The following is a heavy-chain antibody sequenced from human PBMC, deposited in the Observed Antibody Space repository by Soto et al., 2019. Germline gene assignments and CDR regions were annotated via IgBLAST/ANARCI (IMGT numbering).Heavy chain of an antibody. D-gene: IGHD5-12*01. Sequence: SETLSLTCTVSGGSISSADYYWSWVRQPPGKGLEWIGYIYYSGSTFFNPSLKSRVTISKDTSRNQFSLRLNSVTAADTAVSYCARAIVVTIGGMDVWGQGTTVT. V-gene: IGHV4-30-4*01. CDR2: IYYSGST. CDR3: ARAIVVTIGGMDV. J-gene: IGHJ6*02. CDR1: GGSISSADYY.